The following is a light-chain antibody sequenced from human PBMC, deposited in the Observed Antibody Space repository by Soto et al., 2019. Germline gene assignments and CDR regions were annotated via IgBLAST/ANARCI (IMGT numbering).Light chain of an antibody. J-gene: IGKJ5*01. CDR1: QTTSPKY. V-gene: IGKV3-20*01. CDR3: QQYGTPRSVT. CDR2: GAS. Sequence: EIELTQSPGTLSLSPRESATLSCRVSQTTSPKYVAWYQQRRGLAPRLLVYGASGRADGIPHRFSGSGFGTDFTLTISKVEPEDFAVYYCQQYGTPRSVTFGQGTRLEIK.